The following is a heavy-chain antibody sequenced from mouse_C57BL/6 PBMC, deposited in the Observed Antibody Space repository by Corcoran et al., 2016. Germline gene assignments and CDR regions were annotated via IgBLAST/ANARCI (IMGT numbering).Heavy chain of an antibody. CDR1: RYTFTTYG. Sequence: QIQLVQSGPELNKTGETVKISCKASRYTFTTYGMSWVKQAPGKGLKWMGWINTYSGVPTYADDFKGRFAFSLETSASTAYLQINNLKNEDTATYFCARSSPSSFDYWGQGTTLTVSS. CDR3: ARSSPSSFDY. V-gene: IGHV9-3*01. J-gene: IGHJ2*01. CDR2: INTYSGVP.